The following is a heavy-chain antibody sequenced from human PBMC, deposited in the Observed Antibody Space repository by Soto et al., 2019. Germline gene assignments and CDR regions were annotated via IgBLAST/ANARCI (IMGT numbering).Heavy chain of an antibody. Sequence: PGGSLRLSCAASGFTVSSNYMSWVRQAPGKGLEWVSVIYSGGSTYYADSVKGRFTISRDNSKNTLYLQMNSLRAEDTAVYYCAREKRQDYDFWSGYYLDYWGQGTLVTVSS. V-gene: IGHV3-53*01. J-gene: IGHJ4*02. CDR3: AREKRQDYDFWSGYYLDY. CDR2: IYSGGST. CDR1: GFTVSSNY. D-gene: IGHD3-3*01.